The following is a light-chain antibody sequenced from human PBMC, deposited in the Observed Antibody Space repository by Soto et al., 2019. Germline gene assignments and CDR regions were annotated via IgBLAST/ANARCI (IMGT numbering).Light chain of an antibody. CDR3: SSYTRDTALG. Sequence: QSALTQPASVSGSPGQSITISCTGTSSDIGTYDYVSWYQQHPGKAPKLMIYEVTNRPSGVSNRFSGSKSGSTASLTISGLQAEDEADYYCSSYTRDTALGFGPGTKLTVL. CDR1: SSDIGTYDY. V-gene: IGLV2-14*01. J-gene: IGLJ1*01. CDR2: EVT.